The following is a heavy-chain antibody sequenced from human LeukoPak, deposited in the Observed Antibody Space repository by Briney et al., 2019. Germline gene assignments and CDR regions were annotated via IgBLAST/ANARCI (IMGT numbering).Heavy chain of an antibody. Sequence: GGSLRLSCAASGFTFSSYSMNWVRQAPGKGLEWVSSISSSSSYIYYADSVKGRFTISRDNAKNSLYLQMNSLRAEDTAVYYCARDRPVRSGSYSANWFDPWGQGTLVTVSS. CDR2: ISSSSSYI. V-gene: IGHV3-21*01. D-gene: IGHD3-10*01. J-gene: IGHJ5*02. CDR3: ARDRPVRSGSYSANWFDP. CDR1: GFTFSSYS.